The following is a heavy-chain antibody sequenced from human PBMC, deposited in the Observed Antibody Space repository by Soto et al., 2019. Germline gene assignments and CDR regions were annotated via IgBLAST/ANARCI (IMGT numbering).Heavy chain of an antibody. Sequence: EVQLVESGGGLVQPGGSLRLSCAASGFTFGSYWMSWVRQTPGKGLEWLGTIMKDGSVKKYVDSVKGRFTVSRDNAKNSLYLQMDSLRVEDTAVYYCARDSGYDSGSSVNNYLDYWGHGTLVTVSS. J-gene: IGHJ4*01. CDR1: GFTFGSYW. CDR3: ARDSGYDSGSSVNNYLDY. CDR2: IMKDGSVK. V-gene: IGHV3-7*01. D-gene: IGHD3-10*01.